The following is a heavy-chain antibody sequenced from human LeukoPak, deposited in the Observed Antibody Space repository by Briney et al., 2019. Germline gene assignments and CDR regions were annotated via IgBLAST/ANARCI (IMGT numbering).Heavy chain of an antibody. V-gene: IGHV1-69*13. CDR1: GSTLSTYS. J-gene: IGHJ6*02. Sequence: GASVRVSCKASGSTLSTYSISWVRQAPGQGLEWMGGIIPIFNTINYAQRFQGRVTLTADESTNTAYMELSSLRSEDTAVYYCARGLSRWSTPTSSYYYRMDVWGQGTTVAVSS. CDR3: ARGLSRWSTPTSSYYYRMDV. CDR2: IIPIFNTI. D-gene: IGHD4-23*01.